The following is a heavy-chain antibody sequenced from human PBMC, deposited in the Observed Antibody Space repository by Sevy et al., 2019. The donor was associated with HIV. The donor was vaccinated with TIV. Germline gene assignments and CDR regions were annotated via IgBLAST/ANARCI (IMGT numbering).Heavy chain of an antibody. J-gene: IGHJ3*01. D-gene: IGHD3-10*01. CDR3: ARPYGSGSWEAFDV. CDR2: ITSSSNYI. V-gene: IGHV3-21*01. CDR1: GFTFTTYT. Sequence: GGSLRLSCAASGFTFTTYTMNWVRQAPGKGLEWVSSITSSSNYIYYADSVKGRFTISRDNAKDSVYLQMNSPRAEDTAVYYCARPYGSGSWEAFDVWDQGTMVTVSS.